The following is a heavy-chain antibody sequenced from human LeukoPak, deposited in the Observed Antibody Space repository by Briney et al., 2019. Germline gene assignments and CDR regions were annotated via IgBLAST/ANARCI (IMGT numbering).Heavy chain of an antibody. Sequence: GGSLRLSCAASGFTFTTYWMHWVRQAPGKGLVWVSHTNSDGSITSYADSVKGRFTISRDNAKNTLYLQMNSLRAEDTAVYYCARDAVDTANAVWGQGTTVTVSS. D-gene: IGHD5-18*01. V-gene: IGHV3-74*01. CDR2: TNSDGSIT. CDR1: GFTFTTYW. CDR3: ARDAVDTANAV. J-gene: IGHJ6*02.